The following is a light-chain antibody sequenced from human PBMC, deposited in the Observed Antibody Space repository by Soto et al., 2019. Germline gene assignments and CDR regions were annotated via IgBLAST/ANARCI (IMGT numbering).Light chain of an antibody. CDR3: QKYDTSPYS. CDR2: GAS. J-gene: IGKJ2*03. CDR1: RIVISNY. Sequence: ESVLAQSPGTLSLSPGEGATLSCRSSRIVISNYLAWYQKKRGQAPRLLIYGASNRATGVPDRFSGSGSGTDFTLTIRGLESEDFAVYFCQKYDTSPYSFGQGTKLEIK. V-gene: IGKV3-20*01.